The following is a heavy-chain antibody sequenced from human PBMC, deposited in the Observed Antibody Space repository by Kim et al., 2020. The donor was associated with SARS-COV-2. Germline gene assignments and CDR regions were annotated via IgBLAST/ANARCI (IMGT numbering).Heavy chain of an antibody. CDR3: ARPNSSYTGYFDY. D-gene: IGHD3-16*02. J-gene: IGHJ4*02. V-gene: IGHV5-51*01. Sequence: YGPSFQGQVTSSADKSISTAYLQWSSLKASDTAMYYCARPNSSYTGYFDYWGQGTLVTVSS.